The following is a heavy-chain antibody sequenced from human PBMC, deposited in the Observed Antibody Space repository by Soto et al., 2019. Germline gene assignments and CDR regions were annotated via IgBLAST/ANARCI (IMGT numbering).Heavy chain of an antibody. V-gene: IGHV4-39*01. Sequence: PSETLSLTCTVSGGSISSSSYYWGWIRQPPGKGLEWIGSIYYSGSTYYNPSLKSRVTISVDTSKNQFSLKLSSVTAADTAVYYCASNIAAALYYFDYWGQGTLVTVSS. D-gene: IGHD6-13*01. CDR3: ASNIAAALYYFDY. CDR2: IYYSGST. J-gene: IGHJ4*02. CDR1: GGSISSSSYY.